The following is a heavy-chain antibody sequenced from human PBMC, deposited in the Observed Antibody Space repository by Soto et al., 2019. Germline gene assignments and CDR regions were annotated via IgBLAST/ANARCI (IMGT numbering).Heavy chain of an antibody. CDR2: ISPSSSSI. CDR1: VFPFTSYS. CDR3: ARVAYYYDSSGYFY. D-gene: IGHD3-22*01. J-gene: IGHJ4*02. V-gene: IGHV3-48*01. Sequence: PWWSLTLSCASSVFPFTSYSMHWFRQTPGKGLEWVSYISPSSSSIYYADSVKGRFTISRDNAKNSLYLQMNSLRAEDTAVYYCARVAYYYDSSGYFYWGQGTLVTVSP.